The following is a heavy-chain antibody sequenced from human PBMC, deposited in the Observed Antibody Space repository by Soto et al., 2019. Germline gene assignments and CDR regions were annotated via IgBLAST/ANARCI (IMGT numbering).Heavy chain of an antibody. J-gene: IGHJ4*02. D-gene: IGHD5-12*01. Sequence: EVQLVESGGGLVKPGGSLRLSCAASGFTFSSYSMNWVRQAPGKGLEWVSSISSSSSYIYYADSVKGRFTISRDNAKNSLYLQMNSLRAEDTAVYYCARGRRDGYNIVAGSHDYWGQGTLVTVSS. CDR2: ISSSSSYI. V-gene: IGHV3-21*01. CDR3: ARGRRDGYNIVAGSHDY. CDR1: GFTFSSYS.